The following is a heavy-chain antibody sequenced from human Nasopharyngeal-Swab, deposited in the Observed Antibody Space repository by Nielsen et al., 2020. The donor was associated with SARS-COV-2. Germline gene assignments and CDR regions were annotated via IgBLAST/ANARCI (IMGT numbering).Heavy chain of an antibody. J-gene: IGHJ4*02. V-gene: IGHV3-23*01. CDR1: GFTFSSCA. CDR3: AKDFRHNYDYWSGYFTN. Sequence: GGSLRLSCVASGFTFSSCAMTWVRQAPGKRLQWLSTISGSGHRTYYADSVKGRFTISRDNSQNTLYLQMNSLRAEDTAVYYCAKDFRHNYDYWSGYFTNWGQGTLVTVSS. D-gene: IGHD3-3*01. CDR2: ISGSGHRT.